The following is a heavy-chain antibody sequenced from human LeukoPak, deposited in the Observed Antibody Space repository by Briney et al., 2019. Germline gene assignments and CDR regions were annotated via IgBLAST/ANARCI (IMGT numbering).Heavy chain of an antibody. CDR1: GGSITNYY. V-gene: IGHV4-59*08. Sequence: SETLSLTCTVSGGSITNYYWSWIRQPPGKGLEWIGYIYFSGVTRYNPYSPSLTSRGTISVDTSKNQFSLKVNSVTAADTAVYYCARRSSGGWRYFDFWGQGTLVTVSS. J-gene: IGHJ4*02. D-gene: IGHD6-19*01. CDR2: IYFSGVT. CDR3: ARRSSGGWRYFDF.